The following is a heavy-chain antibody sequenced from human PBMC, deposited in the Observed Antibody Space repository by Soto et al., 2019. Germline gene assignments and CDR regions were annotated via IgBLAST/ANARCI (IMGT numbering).Heavy chain of an antibody. V-gene: IGHV3-33*01. D-gene: IGHD3-10*01. CDR1: GFTFSDYA. CDR2: LWYDGSNE. CDR3: ARAFQIRGVIDY. J-gene: IGHJ4*02. Sequence: QVQLVESGGGVVQPGKSLRLSCAASGFTFSDYAMHWVRQAPGKGLEWVADLWYDGSNEYYADSVKGRFTISRDNSKNTLYLEMNSLRVEDTAIYYCARAFQIRGVIDYWGQGALVTVSS.